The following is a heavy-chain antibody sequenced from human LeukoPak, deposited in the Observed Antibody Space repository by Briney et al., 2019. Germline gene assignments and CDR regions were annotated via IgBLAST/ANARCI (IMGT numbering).Heavy chain of an antibody. CDR2: IYTSGST. CDR3: ARVYGSGSYYADY. J-gene: IGHJ4*02. D-gene: IGHD3-10*01. V-gene: IGHV4-61*02. CDR1: GGSISSGSYY. Sequence: PSQTLSLTCTVSGGSISSGSYYWSWIRQPAGKGLEWLGRIYTSGSTNYNPSLKSRVTISVDTSKNQFSLKLSSVTAADTAVYYCARVYGSGSYYADYWGQGTLVTVSS.